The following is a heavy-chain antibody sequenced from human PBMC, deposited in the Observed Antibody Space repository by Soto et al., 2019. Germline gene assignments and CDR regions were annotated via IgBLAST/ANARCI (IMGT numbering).Heavy chain of an antibody. Sequence: SETLCVRYAGSSVFMSRGYYWGWVRQPPGKGLEWIGSIYHSGTTNYSPSLKSRVTISIDTSKNQFSLTLSSVTAADAAVYYCASCVSTVCYTPSGLKFSHPLGQAPPVSV. CDR1: SVFMSRGYY. CDR3: ASCVSTVCYTPSGLKFSHP. J-gene: IGHJ5*02. D-gene: IGHD2-2*02. V-gene: IGHV4-38-2*01. CDR2: IYHSGTT.